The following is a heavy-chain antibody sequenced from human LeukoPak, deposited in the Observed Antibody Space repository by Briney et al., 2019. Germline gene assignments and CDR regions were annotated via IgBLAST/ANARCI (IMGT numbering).Heavy chain of an antibody. Sequence: SETLSLTCAVYGGSFSGYYWSWIRQSPGKGLEWIGYIYYSGITNYNPSLKSRVTISVDTSKNQFSLKLSSVTAADTAVYYCARSRSEYYYYYGMDVWGQGTTVTVSS. CDR1: GGSFSGYY. J-gene: IGHJ6*02. CDR3: ARSRSEYYYYYGMDV. V-gene: IGHV4-59*01. CDR2: IYYSGIT.